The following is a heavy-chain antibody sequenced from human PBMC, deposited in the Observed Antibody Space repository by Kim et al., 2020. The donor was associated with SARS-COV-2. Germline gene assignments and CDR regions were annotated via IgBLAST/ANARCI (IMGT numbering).Heavy chain of an antibody. CDR2: IWYDGSNK. J-gene: IGHJ4*02. CDR3: ARDGYGDYGAFDY. D-gene: IGHD4-17*01. V-gene: IGHV3-33*01. Sequence: GGSLRLSCAASGFTFSSYGMHWVRQAPGKGLEWVAVIWYDGSNKYYADSVKGRFTISRDNSKNTLYLQMNSLRAEDTAVYYCARDGYGDYGAFDYWGQGTLVTVSS. CDR1: GFTFSSYG.